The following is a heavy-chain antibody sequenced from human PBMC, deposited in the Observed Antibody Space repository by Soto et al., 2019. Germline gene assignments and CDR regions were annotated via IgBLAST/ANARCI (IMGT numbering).Heavy chain of an antibody. CDR1: GGSISSSSYY. Sequence: PSETLSLTCTVSGGSISSSSYYWGWIRQPPGKGLEWIGSIYYSGSTYYNPSLKSRVTISVDTSKNQFSLKLSSVTAADTAVHYCASQLAVAVYYYYYGMDVWGQGTTVTVSS. D-gene: IGHD6-19*01. CDR3: ASQLAVAVYYYYYGMDV. V-gene: IGHV4-39*01. J-gene: IGHJ6*02. CDR2: IYYSGST.